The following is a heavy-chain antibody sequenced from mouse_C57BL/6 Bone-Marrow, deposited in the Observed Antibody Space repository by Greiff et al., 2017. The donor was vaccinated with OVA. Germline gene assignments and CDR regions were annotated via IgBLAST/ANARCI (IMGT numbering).Heavy chain of an antibody. CDR3: TTGGGFDY. V-gene: IGHV14-4*01. CDR2: IDPANGDT. Sequence: VQLQQSGAELVRPGASVKLSCTASGFNIKDDYMHLVKQRPEQGLEWIGWIDPANGDTEYASKFKSKATITADTSSNTAYLQLSSLTSEDTAVYYCTTGGGFDYWGQGTTLTVSS. J-gene: IGHJ2*01. CDR1: GFNIKDDY.